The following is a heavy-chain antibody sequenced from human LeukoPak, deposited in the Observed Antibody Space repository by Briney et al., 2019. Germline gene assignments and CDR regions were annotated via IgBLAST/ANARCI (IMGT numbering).Heavy chain of an antibody. D-gene: IGHD3-10*01. CDR1: GGSISSSSYY. V-gene: IGHV4-39*07. J-gene: IGHJ5*02. CDR3: AREGHRFGELGFDP. Sequence: SETLSLTCTVSGGSISSSSYYWGWIRQPPGKGLEWIGSIYYSGSTYYNPSLKSRVTISVDTSKNQFSLKLSSVTAADTAVYYCAREGHRFGELGFDPWGQGTLVTVSS. CDR2: IYYSGST.